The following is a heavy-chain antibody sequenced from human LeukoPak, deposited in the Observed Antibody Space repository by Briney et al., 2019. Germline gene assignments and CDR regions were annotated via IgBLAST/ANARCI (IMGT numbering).Heavy chain of an antibody. J-gene: IGHJ3*02. D-gene: IGHD5-24*01. CDR2: ISAYNGNT. CDR3: ARDVPVEMATIAAFDI. V-gene: IGHV1-18*01. Sequence: ASVKVSCKASGYTFTSYGISWVRQAPGQGLEWMGWISAYNGNTNYAQKLQGRVTMTTDTSTSTAYMELRSLRSDDTAGYYCARDVPVEMATIAAFDIWGQGTMVTVSS. CDR1: GYTFTSYG.